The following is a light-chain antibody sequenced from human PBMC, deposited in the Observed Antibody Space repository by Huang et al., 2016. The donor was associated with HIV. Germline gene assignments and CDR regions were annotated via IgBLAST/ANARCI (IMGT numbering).Light chain of an antibody. V-gene: IGKV3-11*01. J-gene: IGKJ4*01. CDR3: QQRASWLT. CDR2: DAS. Sequence: EIVLTQSPASLSWYPGESVTLFCRASQNIDTSLAWYQQKPGQSPRLLIYDASQRATGVPDRFTGSGSGTDFTLTISRLESDDFAVYFCQQRASWLTFGGGTKVEVK. CDR1: QNIDTS.